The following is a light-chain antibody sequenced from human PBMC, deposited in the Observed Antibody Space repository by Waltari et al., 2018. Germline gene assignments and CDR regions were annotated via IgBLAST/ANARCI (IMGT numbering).Light chain of an antibody. V-gene: IGKV3-20*01. CDR1: QSVTRA. J-gene: IGKJ1*01. Sequence: EIVLTQSPGTLSLSPGESATLSCRTSQSVTRALAWYQQKPGQAPRLLISGASNRATGIPDRFSGSGSGTDVSLTISSLEPEDFAVYYCQHYLRLPVTFGQGTKVEVK. CDR3: QHYLRLPVT. CDR2: GAS.